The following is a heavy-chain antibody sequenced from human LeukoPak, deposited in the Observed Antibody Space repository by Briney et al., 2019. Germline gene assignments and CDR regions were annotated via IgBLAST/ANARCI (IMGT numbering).Heavy chain of an antibody. V-gene: IGHV3-30-3*01. CDR2: ISYDGSNK. Sequence: PGGSLRLSCAASGFTFSSYAMHWVRQAPGKGLEWVAVISYDGSNKYYADSVKGRFTISRDNSKNTLYLQMNSLRAEDTAVYYCARDQDSSGWSYIDYWGQGTLVTVSS. CDR3: ARDQDSSGWSYIDY. D-gene: IGHD6-19*01. J-gene: IGHJ4*02. CDR1: GFTFSSYA.